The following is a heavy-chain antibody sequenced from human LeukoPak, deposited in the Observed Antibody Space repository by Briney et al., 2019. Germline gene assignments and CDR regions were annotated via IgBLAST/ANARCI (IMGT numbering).Heavy chain of an antibody. V-gene: IGHV3-23*01. D-gene: IGHD6-19*01. Sequence: GGSLRLSCAASGFTFSSYGMHWVRQAPGKGLEWVSAISGSGGSTYYADSVKGRFTISRDNSKNTLYLQMNSLRAEDTAVYYCAKAPRIAVAGTDWGQGTLVTVSS. J-gene: IGHJ4*02. CDR2: ISGSGGST. CDR1: GFTFSSYG. CDR3: AKAPRIAVAGTD.